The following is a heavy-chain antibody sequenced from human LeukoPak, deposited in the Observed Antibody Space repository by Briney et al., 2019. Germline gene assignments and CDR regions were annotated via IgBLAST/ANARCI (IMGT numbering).Heavy chain of an antibody. V-gene: IGHV3-7*05. J-gene: IGHJ6*02. Sequence: GGSLRLSCAASGFTFSSYWMSWVRQAPGKGLEWVANINQDGSEKYYVDSVKGRFTISRDNAKNSLYLQMNSLRAEDTAVYYCASLSTSFGMDVWGQGTTVTVSS. CDR2: INQDGSEK. CDR3: ASLSTSFGMDV. D-gene: IGHD5/OR15-5a*01. CDR1: GFTFSSYW.